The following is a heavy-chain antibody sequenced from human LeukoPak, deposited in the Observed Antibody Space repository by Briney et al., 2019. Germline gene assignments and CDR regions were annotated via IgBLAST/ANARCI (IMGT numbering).Heavy chain of an antibody. D-gene: IGHD6-19*01. Sequence: SETLSLTCTVSGGSISSYYWSWIRQPPGKGLEWIGYIYYSGSTNYNPSLKSRVTISVDTSKNQFSLKLSSVTAADTAVYYCARGLGQWLVLGRYYFDYWGQGTLVTVSS. CDR3: ARGLGQWLVLGRYYFDY. V-gene: IGHV4-59*12. CDR1: GGSISSYY. J-gene: IGHJ4*02. CDR2: IYYSGST.